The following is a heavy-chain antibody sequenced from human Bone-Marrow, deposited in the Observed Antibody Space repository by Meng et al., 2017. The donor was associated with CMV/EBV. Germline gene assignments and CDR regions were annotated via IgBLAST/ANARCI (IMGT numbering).Heavy chain of an antibody. V-gene: IGHV3-23*01. J-gene: IGHJ6*02. D-gene: IGHD2-15*01. CDR1: GFTFSSYA. Sequence: GESLKISCAASGFTFSSYAMSWVRQAPGKGLEWVSAISGSGGSTYYADSVKGRFTISRDNSKNTLYLQMNSLRAEDTAVYYCAKDGVDYSYYYYYYGMDVWGQGTTVTVSS. CDR2: ISGSGGST. CDR3: AKDGVDYSYYYYYYGMDV.